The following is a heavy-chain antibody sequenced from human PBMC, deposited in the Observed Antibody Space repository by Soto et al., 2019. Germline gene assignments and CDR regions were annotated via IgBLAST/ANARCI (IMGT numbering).Heavy chain of an antibody. J-gene: IGHJ5*02. CDR2: ISAYNGNT. V-gene: IGHV1-18*01. D-gene: IGHD3-16*02. CDR1: GYTFTSYG. CDR3: ARVNDYVWGSYRIWFDR. Sequence: ASVKVSCKASGYTFTSYGISWVRQAPGQGLEWMGWISAYNGNTNYAQKLQGRVTITADESTSTAYMELSSLRSEDTAVYYCARVNDYVWGSYRIWFDRWGQGSLVIVYS.